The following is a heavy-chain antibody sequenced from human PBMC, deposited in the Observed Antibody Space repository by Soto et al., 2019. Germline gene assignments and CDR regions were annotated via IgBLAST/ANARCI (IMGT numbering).Heavy chain of an antibody. J-gene: IGHJ5*02. V-gene: IGHV4-61*01. CDR1: GDSLSSGRYY. CDR3: ARESIVGDTKFDP. D-gene: IGHD1-26*01. CDR2: IYHVGTS. Sequence: LTCTVLGDSLSSGRYYWTWLRQPPGKGLEWIGYIYHVGTSKYNPSLNSRATISLDTSKSQFSLRLRSVTAADTGVYFCARESIVGDTKFDPWGHGALVTVSS.